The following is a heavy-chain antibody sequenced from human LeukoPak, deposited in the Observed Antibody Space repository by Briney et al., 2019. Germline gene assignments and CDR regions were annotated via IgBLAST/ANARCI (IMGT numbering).Heavy chain of an antibody. CDR1: GFTFSDYY. Sequence: GGSLRLSCAASGFTFSDYYMSWIRQAPGKGLEWVSYISSSGSTIYYADSVKGRFTISRDNAKKSLYLQINSLRAEDTAVYYCAADYYSSSDYWGQGTLVTVSS. CDR3: AADYYSSSDY. CDR2: ISSSGSTI. D-gene: IGHD6-6*01. V-gene: IGHV3-11*01. J-gene: IGHJ4*02.